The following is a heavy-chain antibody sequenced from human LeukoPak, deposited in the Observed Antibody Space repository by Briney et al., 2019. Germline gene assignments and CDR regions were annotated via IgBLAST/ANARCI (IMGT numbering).Heavy chain of an antibody. D-gene: IGHD2-15*01. CDR1: GYTFTTCY. CDR2: INPSVGST. CDR3: ARAVEYCSGDGCYHFLY. V-gene: IGHV1-46*01. Sequence: GASVKVSCKASGYTFTTCYMHWVRQAPGQGLEWMGIINPSVGSTRYAQKFQGRVSMTRDTSTNTIYMELSSLGSEDTAMYYRARAVEYCSGDGCYHFLYWGQGTLVTVSS. J-gene: IGHJ1*01.